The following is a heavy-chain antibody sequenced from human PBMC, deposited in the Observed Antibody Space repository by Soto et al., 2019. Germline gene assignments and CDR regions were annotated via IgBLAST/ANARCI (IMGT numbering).Heavy chain of an antibody. CDR3: ARDRLRKSHYYYYMDV. CDR1: GFTFSSYG. J-gene: IGHJ6*03. Sequence: GGSLRLSCAASGFTFSSYGMHWVRQAPGKGLEWVAVIWYDGSNKYYADSVKGRFTISRDNSKNTLYLQMNSLRAGDTAVYYCARDRLRKSHYYYYMDVWGKGTTVTVSS. CDR2: IWYDGSNK. V-gene: IGHV3-33*01.